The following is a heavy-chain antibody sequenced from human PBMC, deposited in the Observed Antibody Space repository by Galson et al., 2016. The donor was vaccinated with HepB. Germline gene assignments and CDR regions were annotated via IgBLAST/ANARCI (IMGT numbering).Heavy chain of an antibody. CDR3: ARVQFSSTRSYYYMDV. CDR2: IYYRRST. Sequence: TLSLTCTVSGGSITSGGYYWTWIRQHPGKGLEWIGFIYYRRSTYYNSSLRSRVTISVDASRNQFSLKLSSVTAADTAVFYCARVQFSSTRSYYYMDVWGKGTTATVSS. D-gene: IGHD6-6*01. J-gene: IGHJ6*03. V-gene: IGHV4-31*03. CDR1: GGSITSGGYY.